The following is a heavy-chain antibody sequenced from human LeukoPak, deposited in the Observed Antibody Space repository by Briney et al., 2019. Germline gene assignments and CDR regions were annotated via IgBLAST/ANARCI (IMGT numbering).Heavy chain of an antibody. D-gene: IGHD3-22*01. CDR3: AREISGYYYGSHTYFDY. Sequence: GGSLRLSCAASGFTFSDHYMDWVRQAPGKGLGWVSVIYSGGSTYYADSVKGRFTISRDNSKNTLYLQMNSLRAEDTAVYYCAREISGYYYGSHTYFDYWGQGTLVTVSS. V-gene: IGHV3-53*01. CDR1: GFTFSDHY. CDR2: IYSGGST. J-gene: IGHJ4*02.